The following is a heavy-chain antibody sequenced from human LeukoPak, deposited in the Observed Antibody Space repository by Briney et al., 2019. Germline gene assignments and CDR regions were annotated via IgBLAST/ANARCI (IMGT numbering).Heavy chain of an antibody. J-gene: IGHJ4*02. CDR1: GFTFSSYW. Sequence: PGGSLRLSCAASGFTFSSYWMHWVRQAPGKGLVWVSRISPDGSTTGHADSVKGRFTISRDNSKNTLYLQMNSLRAEDTAVYYCATIRNCGGDCYYFDYWGQGTLVTVSS. CDR3: ATIRNCGGDCYYFDY. D-gene: IGHD2-21*02. V-gene: IGHV3-74*01. CDR2: ISPDGSTT.